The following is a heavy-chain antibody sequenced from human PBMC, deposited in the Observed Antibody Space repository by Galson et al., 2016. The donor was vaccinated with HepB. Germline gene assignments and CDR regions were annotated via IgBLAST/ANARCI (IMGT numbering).Heavy chain of an antibody. Sequence: SLRLSCAASGFTFSTYSMNWVRQAPGKGLEWVATIVRSGDHVYYVDSVKGRFTISRDNAKNSLSLQMNTLRGEDTAVYFCTRDSITTFYGMDVWGQGTTVTVSS. D-gene: IGHD3-3*01. J-gene: IGHJ6*02. CDR1: GFTFSTYS. CDR2: IVRSGDHV. CDR3: TRDSITTFYGMDV. V-gene: IGHV3-21*01.